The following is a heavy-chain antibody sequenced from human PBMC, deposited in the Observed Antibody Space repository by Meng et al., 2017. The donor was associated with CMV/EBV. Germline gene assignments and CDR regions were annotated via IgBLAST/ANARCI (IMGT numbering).Heavy chain of an antibody. D-gene: IGHD6-19*01. V-gene: IGHV4-59*01. CDR1: GGSISSYY. Sequence: SETLSLTCTVSGGSISSYYWSWIRQPPGKGPEWIGYIYYSGSTNYNPSLKSRVTISVDTSKNQFSLKLSSVTAADTAVYYCARSGSPLMAGLWGQGTLVTVSS. J-gene: IGHJ4*02. CDR3: ARSGSPLMAGL. CDR2: IYYSGST.